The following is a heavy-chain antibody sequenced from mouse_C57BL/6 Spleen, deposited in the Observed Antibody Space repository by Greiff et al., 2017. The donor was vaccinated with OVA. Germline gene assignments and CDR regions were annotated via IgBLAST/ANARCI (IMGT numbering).Heavy chain of an antibody. CDR1: GYAFSSYW. V-gene: IGHV1-80*01. CDR2: IYPGDGDT. Sequence: QVQLKQSGAELVKPGASVKISCKASGYAFSSYWMNWVKQRPGKGLEWIGQIYPGDGDTNYNGKFKGKATLTADKSSSTAYMQRSSLTSEDSAVYFCARGTRGSYFDYWGQGTTLTVSS. D-gene: IGHD3-1*01. CDR3: ARGTRGSYFDY. J-gene: IGHJ2*01.